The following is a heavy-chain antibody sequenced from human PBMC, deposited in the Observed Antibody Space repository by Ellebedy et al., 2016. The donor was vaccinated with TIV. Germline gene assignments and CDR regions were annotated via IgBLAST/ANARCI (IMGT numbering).Heavy chain of an antibody. Sequence: GESLKISCAASGFSFNSYGMHWVRQAPGKGLEWVAVIWYNGNNKYYADSVKGRFTVSRDNSKNTLYLQMNSLRTEDTAVYYCARDGDSRDSMATIVYWGQGTLVTVSS. J-gene: IGHJ4*02. D-gene: IGHD5-24*01. CDR3: ARDGDSRDSMATIVY. CDR2: IWYNGNNK. CDR1: GFSFNSYG. V-gene: IGHV3-33*01.